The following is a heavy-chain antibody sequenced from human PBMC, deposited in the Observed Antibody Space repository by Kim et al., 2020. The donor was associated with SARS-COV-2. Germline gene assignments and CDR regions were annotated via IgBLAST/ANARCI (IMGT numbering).Heavy chain of an antibody. J-gene: IGHJ4*02. D-gene: IGHD3-3*01. CDR3: ARAYDFWSGYYNAPDFDY. V-gene: IGHV3-11*06. Sequence: KGRFTISRDNAKNSLYLQMNSLRAEDTAVYYCARAYDFWSGYYNAPDFDYWGQGTLVTVSS.